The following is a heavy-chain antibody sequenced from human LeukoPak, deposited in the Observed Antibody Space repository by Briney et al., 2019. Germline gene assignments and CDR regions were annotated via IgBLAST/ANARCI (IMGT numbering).Heavy chain of an antibody. CDR3: ARRLSRVAYSSSSLDP. CDR1: GGSFSGYY. J-gene: IGHJ5*02. D-gene: IGHD6-13*01. Sequence: PSETLSLTCAVYGGSFSGYYWSWIRQPPGKGLEWIGEINHSGSTNYNPSLKSRVTISVDTSKNQFSLKLSSVTAADTAVYYCARRLSRVAYSSSSLDPWGQGTLVTVSS. V-gene: IGHV4-34*01. CDR2: INHSGST.